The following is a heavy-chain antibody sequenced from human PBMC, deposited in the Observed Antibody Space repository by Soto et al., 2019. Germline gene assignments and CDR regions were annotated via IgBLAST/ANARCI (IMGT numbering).Heavy chain of an antibody. V-gene: IGHV4-30-4*01. CDR2: IYYSGST. D-gene: IGHD3-3*01. Sequence: SETLSLTCTVSGASISSGDYFWSCIRQPPGKGLEWIGYIYYSGSTYYNPSLKSRVTISVDTSKNQFSLKLSSVTAADTAVYYCARDRYGPTIFGMDVWGQGTTVTVSS. CDR1: GASISSGDYF. CDR3: ARDRYGPTIFGMDV. J-gene: IGHJ6*02.